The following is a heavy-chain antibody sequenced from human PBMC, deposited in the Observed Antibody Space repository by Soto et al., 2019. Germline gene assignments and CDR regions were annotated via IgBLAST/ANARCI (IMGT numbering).Heavy chain of an antibody. Sequence: SVKVSCKASGGTFSSYAISWVRQAPGQGLEWMGGIIPIFGTANYAQKFQGRVTITADKSTSTAYMELSSLRSEDTAVYYCARKGVAAAGTMSFYYYYYGMDVWGQGTTVTVSS. V-gene: IGHV1-69*06. D-gene: IGHD6-13*01. CDR1: GGTFSSYA. J-gene: IGHJ6*02. CDR3: ARKGVAAAGTMSFYYYYYGMDV. CDR2: IIPIFGTA.